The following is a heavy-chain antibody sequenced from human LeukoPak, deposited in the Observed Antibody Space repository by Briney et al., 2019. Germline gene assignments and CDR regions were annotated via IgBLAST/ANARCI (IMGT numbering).Heavy chain of an antibody. CDR1: GYTFIDYS. CDR2: INPNIGST. Sequence: ASVKVSCKASGYTFIDYSIHWVRQAPGQGLEWMGWINPNIGSTNYAQKFQGRVTMTMDTSISTVYMELSSLRSDDTAVYYRARDPRLIVAGIFDYWGQGTLVTVSS. CDR3: ARDPRLIVAGIFDY. J-gene: IGHJ4*02. D-gene: IGHD5-12*01. V-gene: IGHV1-2*02.